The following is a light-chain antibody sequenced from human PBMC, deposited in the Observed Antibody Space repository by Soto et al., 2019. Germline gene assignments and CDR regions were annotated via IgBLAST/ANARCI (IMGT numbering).Light chain of an antibody. CDR1: QSISRY. CDR3: QQSYSTPPWT. Sequence: DIQMTQSPSSLSASVGDRVTITCRASQSISRYLNWYQQKPGKAPNLLIYAASSLQSGGPSRFSGSGSGTDFTLTISSLQPEDFATYYCQQSYSTPPWTFGQGTKVEIK. CDR2: AAS. J-gene: IGKJ1*01. V-gene: IGKV1-39*01.